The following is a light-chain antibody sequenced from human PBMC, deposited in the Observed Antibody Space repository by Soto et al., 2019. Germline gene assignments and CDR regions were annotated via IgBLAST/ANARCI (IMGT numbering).Light chain of an antibody. V-gene: IGKV3-20*01. CDR1: QSVRSNY. J-gene: IGKJ2*01. CDR2: GAS. CDR3: QKYDSSLYT. Sequence: EIVLTQSPGTLSLSPGERATLYCRASQSVRSNYLSWYQQKAGQAPSLLIYGASSRAPGISDRFSGSGSVTDFALTISRLEPEDFAVYYYQKYDSSLYTFGQGTKLEIK.